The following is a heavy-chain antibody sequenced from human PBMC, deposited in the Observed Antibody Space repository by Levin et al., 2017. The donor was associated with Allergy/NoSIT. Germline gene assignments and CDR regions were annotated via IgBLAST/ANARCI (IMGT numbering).Heavy chain of an antibody. D-gene: IGHD6-25*01. J-gene: IGHJ4*02. CDR1: GFIFSSYG. CDR2: ISYDGSKK. V-gene: IGHV3-30*18. Sequence: GGSLRLSCAVSGFIFSSYGMHWVRQAPGKGLEWVALISYDGSKKYYADSVKGRFTISRDNSKNRLYLQMNSLRVDDKGIYYCTKEMRQRLLCRGSIEANDYWGQGTLVTVSS. CDR3: TKEMRQRLLCRGSIEANDY.